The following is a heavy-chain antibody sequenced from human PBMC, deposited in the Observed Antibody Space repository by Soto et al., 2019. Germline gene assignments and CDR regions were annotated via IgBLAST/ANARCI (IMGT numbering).Heavy chain of an antibody. D-gene: IGHD3-3*01. CDR3: AKSTIFGVVPSFDP. Sequence: GASVKVSCKASGYTFTSHGISWVRQAPGQGLEWMGWISAYNGNTNYAQKLQGRVTMTTDTSTSTAYMELRSLRSDGTAVYYCAKSTIFGVVPSFDPWGQGTLVTVSS. J-gene: IGHJ5*02. V-gene: IGHV1-18*01. CDR2: ISAYNGNT. CDR1: GYTFTSHG.